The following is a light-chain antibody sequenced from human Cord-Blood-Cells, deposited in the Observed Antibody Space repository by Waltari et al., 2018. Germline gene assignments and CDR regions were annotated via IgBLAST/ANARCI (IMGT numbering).Light chain of an antibody. CDR2: GAS. J-gene: IGKJ1*01. Sequence: EIVMTQSPATLSVSPGKRATFSCRASQSVSSNLAWYQQKPGQAPRLLIYGASTRATGIPARFSGSGSGTEFTLTISSLQSEDFAVYYCQQYNNWPRTFGQGTKVEIK. V-gene: IGKV3-15*01. CDR1: QSVSSN. CDR3: QQYNNWPRT.